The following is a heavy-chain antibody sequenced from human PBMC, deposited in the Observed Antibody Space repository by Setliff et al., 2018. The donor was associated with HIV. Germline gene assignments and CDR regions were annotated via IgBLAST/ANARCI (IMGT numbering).Heavy chain of an antibody. Sequence: PSETLSLTCAVYGGSFSGYNWSWIRQTPGKGLEWIGEINHSGSTNHNPSLKSRATISVDTSKNHFSLKLTSVTAADTAVYYCARALGIGGWYFDLWGRGTLVTVSS. CDR1: GGSFSGYN. CDR3: ARALGIGGWYFDL. CDR2: INHSGST. J-gene: IGHJ2*01. V-gene: IGHV4-34*04. D-gene: IGHD7-27*01.